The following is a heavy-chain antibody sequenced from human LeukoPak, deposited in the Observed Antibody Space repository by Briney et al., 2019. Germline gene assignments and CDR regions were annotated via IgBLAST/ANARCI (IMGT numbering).Heavy chain of an antibody. CDR3: ARVPTPSLNWFDP. V-gene: IGHV1-8*01. Sequence: ASVKVSCKASGYTFTSYDINWVRQATGQGLEWMGWMNPNSGNTGYAQKFQGRVTMTRDTSISTAYVELSSLRSEDTAVYYCARVPTPSLNWFDPWGQGTLVTVSS. CDR2: MNPNSGNT. J-gene: IGHJ5*02. CDR1: GYTFTSYD.